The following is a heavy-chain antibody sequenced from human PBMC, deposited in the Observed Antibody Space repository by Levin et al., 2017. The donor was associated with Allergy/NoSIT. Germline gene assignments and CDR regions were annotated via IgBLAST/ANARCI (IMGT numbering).Heavy chain of an antibody. J-gene: IGHJ4*02. Sequence: GGSLRLSCAASGFTFSSYAMSWVRQAPGKGLEWVSAIRGSGGSTYYADSVKGRFTISRDNSKNTLYLQMNSLRAEDTAVYYCAKDDVAGRTPLDYWGQGTLVTVSS. D-gene: IGHD6-19*01. V-gene: IGHV3-23*01. CDR1: GFTFSSYA. CDR2: IRGSGGST. CDR3: AKDDVAGRTPLDY.